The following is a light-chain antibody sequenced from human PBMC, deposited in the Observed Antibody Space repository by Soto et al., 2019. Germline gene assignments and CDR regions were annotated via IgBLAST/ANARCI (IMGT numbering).Light chain of an antibody. V-gene: IGKV1-5*01. CDR3: QQSYSTPRT. CDR1: QSITTW. CDR2: DAS. J-gene: IGKJ1*01. Sequence: DIQMTQSPSTLSASVGDRVVITCRASQSITTWLAWYQQKPGKAPKLLIYDASSLESGVPSRFSGSGSGTEFTLTISSLQPDDFATYYCQQSYSTPRTFGQGTKVEIK.